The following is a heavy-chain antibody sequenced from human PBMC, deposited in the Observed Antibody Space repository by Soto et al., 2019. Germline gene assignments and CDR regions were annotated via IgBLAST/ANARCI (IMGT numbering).Heavy chain of an antibody. CDR1: GFTFTSYE. Sequence: GGSLRLSCVASGFTFTSYEMNWVRQAPGKGLQCVSYIDSSGSAIYYADSVKGRFTISRDNAKNSLYLQMNSLRAEDTALYYCARGDASGYWGQGTLVTVYS. CDR3: ARGDASGY. V-gene: IGHV3-48*03. J-gene: IGHJ4*02. D-gene: IGHD2-2*01. CDR2: IDSSGSAI.